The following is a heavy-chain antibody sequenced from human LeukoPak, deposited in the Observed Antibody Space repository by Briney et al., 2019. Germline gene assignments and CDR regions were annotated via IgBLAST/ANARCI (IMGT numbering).Heavy chain of an antibody. D-gene: IGHD2-21*01. CDR3: ARGPFGNCGGGPCHFRDIDNWYDP. CDR1: GYTFTTYD. Sequence: GPVKVSCKASGYTFTTYDINWVRQAAGQGFEWMGWMNPKSGDAGYADKFQGRVTITRDTSINTAYLELSALTSDDTAVYYCARGPFGNCGGGPCHFRDIDNWYDPWGQGTLVTVSS. J-gene: IGHJ5*02. V-gene: IGHV1-8*03. CDR2: MNPKSGDA.